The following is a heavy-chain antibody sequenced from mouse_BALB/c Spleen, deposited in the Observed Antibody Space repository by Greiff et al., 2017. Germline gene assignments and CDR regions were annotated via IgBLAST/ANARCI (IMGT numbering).Heavy chain of an antibody. Sequence: EVKLQESGPELVKPGASVKISCKAFGYSFTGYFMNWVKQSHGKSLEWIGRINPYNGDTFYNQKFKGKATLTVDKSSSTAHMELLSLTSEDSAVYYCTRYRLYYGSSPFDYWGQGTTLTVSS. CDR3: TRYRLYYGSSPFDY. J-gene: IGHJ2*01. D-gene: IGHD1-1*01. CDR1: GYSFTGYF. V-gene: IGHV1-37*01. CDR2: INPYNGDT.